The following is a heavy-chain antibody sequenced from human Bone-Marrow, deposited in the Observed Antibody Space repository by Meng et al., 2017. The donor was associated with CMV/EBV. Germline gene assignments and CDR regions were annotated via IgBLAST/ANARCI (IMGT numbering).Heavy chain of an antibody. V-gene: IGHV1-69*05. Sequence: SVKVSCKASGGTFSSYAISWVRQAPGQGLEWMGGIIPIFGTANYAQKFQGRVTITTDESTSTAYMEPSSLRPENTAVYYCAREGQYYYDSSGSFEYWGQGTLVTVSS. J-gene: IGHJ4*02. CDR1: GGTFSSYA. D-gene: IGHD3-22*01. CDR2: IIPIFGTA. CDR3: AREGQYYYDSSGSFEY.